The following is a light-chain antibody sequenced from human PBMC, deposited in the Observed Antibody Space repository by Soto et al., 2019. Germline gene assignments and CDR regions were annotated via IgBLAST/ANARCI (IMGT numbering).Light chain of an antibody. J-gene: IGKJ1*01. V-gene: IGKV1-5*01. CDR3: QQYNRYSRGT. CDR1: QSISSY. CDR2: AAS. Sequence: DLQMTQSPSSLSASVGDGVTITCRASQSISSYASWYQQKPGKAPKLLIYAASRLQSGVPSRFSGSGSATEYILTISSLQPDVFATYYGQQYNRYSRGTFGQGTKVDIK.